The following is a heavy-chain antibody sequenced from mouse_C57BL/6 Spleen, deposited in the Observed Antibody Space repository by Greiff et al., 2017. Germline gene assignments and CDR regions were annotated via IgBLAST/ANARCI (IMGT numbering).Heavy chain of an antibody. V-gene: IGHV14-4*01. D-gene: IGHD1-1*02. CDR3: TTDYRFAY. Sequence: EVQLQQSGAELVRPGASVKLSCTASGFNIKDDYMHWVKQRPEQGLEWIGWIDPANGDTEYASKFQGKATITADTSSNTAYLQLSSLTSEDTAVYYCTTDYRFAYWGQGTLVTVSA. CDR2: IDPANGDT. CDR1: GFNIKDDY. J-gene: IGHJ3*01.